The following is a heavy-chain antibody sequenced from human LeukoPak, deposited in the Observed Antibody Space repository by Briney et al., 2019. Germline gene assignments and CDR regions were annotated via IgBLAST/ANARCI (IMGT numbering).Heavy chain of an antibody. V-gene: IGHV1-69*05. CDR3: AMKIVVTNYYDSSGSVGFGY. Sequence: EASVKVSCKASGGTFSSYAISWVRQAPGQGLEWMGGIIPIFGTANYAQKFQGRVTITTDESTSTAYMELSSLRSEDTAVYYCAMKIVVTNYYDSSGSVGFGYWGQGTLVTVSS. CDR1: GGTFSSYA. J-gene: IGHJ4*02. D-gene: IGHD3-22*01. CDR2: IIPIFGTA.